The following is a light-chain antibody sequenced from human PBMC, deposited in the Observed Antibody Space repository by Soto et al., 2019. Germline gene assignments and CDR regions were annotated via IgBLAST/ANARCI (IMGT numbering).Light chain of an antibody. CDR2: GAS. CDR1: QSVSSSY. CDR3: QQRNYWQVT. V-gene: IGKV3D-20*02. Sequence: EIVLTQSPATLSLSPGERATLSCGASQSVSSSYLAWYQQKPGQAPRLLIYGASSRATGIPARFSGSGSGTDFTLTISSLEPEDFAVYYCQQRNYWQVTFGQGTRWRL. J-gene: IGKJ5*01.